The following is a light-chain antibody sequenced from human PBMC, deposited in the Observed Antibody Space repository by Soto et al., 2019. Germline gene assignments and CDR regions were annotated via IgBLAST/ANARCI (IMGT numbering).Light chain of an antibody. V-gene: IGLV2-14*02. CDR2: DVS. CDR3: SSYTNTSTLV. Sequence: QSALTQPASVSGCPGQSITISCTGTSSDVGAYNLVSWYQQHPGRAPKLFIFDVSDRPSGVSDRFSGSKSGNTASLTISGLQAEDEASYYCSSYTNTSTLVFGGGTKLTVL. CDR1: SSDVGAYNL. J-gene: IGLJ3*02.